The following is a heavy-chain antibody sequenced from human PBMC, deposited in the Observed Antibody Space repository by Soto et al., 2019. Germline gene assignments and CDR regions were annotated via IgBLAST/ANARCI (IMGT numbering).Heavy chain of an antibody. J-gene: IGHJ6*03. D-gene: IGHD2-2*01. CDR3: ARDGAFCSGTGCRDYYHYMDF. CDR2: ISGSTSYI. CDR1: GFSFSDYS. Sequence: GGSLRLSCAASGFSFSDYSMNWVRQAPGKGLEWVSSISGSTSYIYYADSLKGRFTVSRDNAEKSLYLQMNSLRAEDTAVYYCARDGAFCSGTGCRDYYHYMDFWGKXTTVTSP. V-gene: IGHV3-21*01.